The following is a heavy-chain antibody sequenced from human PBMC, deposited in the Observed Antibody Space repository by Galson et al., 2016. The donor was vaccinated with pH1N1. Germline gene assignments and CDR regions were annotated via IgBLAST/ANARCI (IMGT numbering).Heavy chain of an antibody. V-gene: IGHV4-39*07. CDR1: GFSISNSGYF. J-gene: IGHJ4*02. CDR3: ARDRGQWDIDC. CDR2: MYFTGDI. Sequence: SETLSLTCTVSGFSISNSGYFWGWVRQTPGKGPEWLGSMYFTGDIHHNPYLKSRVTISADRSKNQYFLDPNSVTAADTAVYYCARDRGQWDIDCGGQGTLVTVSS. D-gene: IGHD1-26*01.